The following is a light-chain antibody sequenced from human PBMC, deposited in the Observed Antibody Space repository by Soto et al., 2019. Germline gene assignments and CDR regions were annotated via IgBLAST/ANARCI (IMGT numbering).Light chain of an antibody. CDR1: SSDVGSYNL. J-gene: IGLJ1*01. CDR3: CSYAGSSTYV. Sequence: QSALTQPASVSGSPGQSITISCTGTSSDVGSYNLVSWYQQHPIKAPKLMIYEGSKRPSGVSNRFSGSKSGNTASQTISGLQAEDEADYYCCSYAGSSTYVFGTGTKVTVL. CDR2: EGS. V-gene: IGLV2-23*01.